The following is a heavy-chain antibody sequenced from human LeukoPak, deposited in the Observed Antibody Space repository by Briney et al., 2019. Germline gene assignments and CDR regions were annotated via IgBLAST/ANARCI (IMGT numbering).Heavy chain of an antibody. CDR3: ARDHFRVGCSTTSCYGVDP. D-gene: IGHD2-2*01. Sequence: SETLSLTCTVSGGSISSSYNYYWGWIRQPPGKGLEWIGSIYYSGSTYYNPSLQSRVTISVDTSKNQFSLKLNSVTAADTAVYYCARDHFRVGCSTTSCYGVDPWGQGTLVTVSS. J-gene: IGHJ5*02. CDR1: GGSISSSYNYY. CDR2: IYYSGST. V-gene: IGHV4-39*07.